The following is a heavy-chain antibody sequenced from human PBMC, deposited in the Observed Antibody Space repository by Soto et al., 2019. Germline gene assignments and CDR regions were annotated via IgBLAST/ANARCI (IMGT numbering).Heavy chain of an antibody. CDR3: AMSDIVEVPAVRNYWFEP. D-gene: IGHD2-2*01. V-gene: IGHV1-2*02. CDR2: INPNSGGT. J-gene: IGHJ5*02. Sequence: ASVKVSCGASGYSLRGSYIDWLRQAPGKGLEWMGWINPNSGGTNYAQNFQGRVTMTRDTSISTAYMELRRLRSDDTAVYYCAMSDIVEVPAVRNYWFEPWGQGTRVTVSA. CDR1: GYSLRGSY.